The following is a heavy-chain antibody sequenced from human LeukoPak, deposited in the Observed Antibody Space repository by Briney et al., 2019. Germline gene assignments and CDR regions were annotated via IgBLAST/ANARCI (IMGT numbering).Heavy chain of an antibody. V-gene: IGHV3-23*01. D-gene: IGHD1-26*01. CDR2: ISGSGDTT. CDR1: GFTFSTYG. J-gene: IGHJ4*02. CDR3: AKEGGKTIVGGNFDY. Sequence: GGSLRLSCAASGFTFSTYGMGWVRQAPGEGLEWVSSISGSGDTTYYADSVKGRLTISRDNSKNTLYLQMNSLRAEDTAVYYCAKEGGKTIVGGNFDYWGQGTLVTVSS.